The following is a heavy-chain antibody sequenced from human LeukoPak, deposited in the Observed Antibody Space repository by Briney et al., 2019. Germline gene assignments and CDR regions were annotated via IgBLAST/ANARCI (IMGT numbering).Heavy chain of an antibody. CDR3: ARDFYASGFYFWFDP. CDR2: ISPSGTT. D-gene: IGHD2/OR15-2a*01. J-gene: IGHJ5*02. CDR1: GGYTGSHY. V-gene: IGHV4-4*07. Sequence: KTSETLSLTCPVSGGYTGSHYWSWIRQPAGKGLEWIGRISPSGTTHYNPSLGSRVTMSVDTSKNYFSLRLSSVTAADTAVYYCARDFYASGFYFWFDPWGQGILVTVSS.